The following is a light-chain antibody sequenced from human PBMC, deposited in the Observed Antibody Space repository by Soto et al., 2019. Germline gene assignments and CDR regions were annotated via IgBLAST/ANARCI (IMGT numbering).Light chain of an antibody. Sequence: IHMTHSPSSLSASLSQGLTITFRASQSISIWLAWYQQKPGKAPKILIYKASSLESGVPSRFSGSGSGTEFTLTINSLQPEDFGTYYCQQSYSFPRTFGQGTKVDIK. CDR1: QSISIW. J-gene: IGKJ1*01. V-gene: IGKV1-5*03. CDR2: KAS. CDR3: QQSYSFPRT.